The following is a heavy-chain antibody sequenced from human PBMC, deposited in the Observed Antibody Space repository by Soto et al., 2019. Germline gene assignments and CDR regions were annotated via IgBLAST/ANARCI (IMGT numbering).Heavy chain of an antibody. D-gene: IGHD3-9*01. CDR2: ISAYNGNT. Sequence: ASVKVSCKASGYTFTSYGISWVRQAPGQGLEWMGWISAYNGNTNYAQKLQGGVTMTTDTSTSTAYMELRSLRSDDTAVYYCARMADYDILTGYFRGHYGMDVWGQGTTVTVSS. J-gene: IGHJ6*02. V-gene: IGHV1-18*01. CDR1: GYTFTSYG. CDR3: ARMADYDILTGYFRGHYGMDV.